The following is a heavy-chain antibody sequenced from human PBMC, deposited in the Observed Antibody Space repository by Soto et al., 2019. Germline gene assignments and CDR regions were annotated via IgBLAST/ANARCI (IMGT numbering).Heavy chain of an antibody. CDR3: AREDKRFGERTYAFDI. V-gene: IGHV4-59*01. CDR1: GGFIGSYY. CDR2: IYYSGST. Sequence: WGTLSLACNGSGGFIGSYYWRWIRQRTGKGLEWIGYIYYSGSTNYNPSLKSRVTISVDTSKNQFSLKLSSVTAADTAVYYCAREDKRFGERTYAFDIWGQGTMVT. J-gene: IGHJ3*02. D-gene: IGHD3-10*01.